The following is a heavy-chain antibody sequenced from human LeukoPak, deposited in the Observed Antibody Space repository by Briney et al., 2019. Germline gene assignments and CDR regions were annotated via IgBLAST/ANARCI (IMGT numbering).Heavy chain of an antibody. V-gene: IGHV4-34*01. D-gene: IGHD2-15*01. Sequence: SETLSLTCAVYGGSFSDYYWSWIRQPPGKGLEWIGEINQSGATNYNPSLKSRVTVSLDTSKNQFSLQLSSVTAADTAVYYCARGQVVREYWGQGTLVTVSS. CDR2: INQSGAT. CDR3: ARGQVVREY. J-gene: IGHJ4*02. CDR1: GGSFSDYY.